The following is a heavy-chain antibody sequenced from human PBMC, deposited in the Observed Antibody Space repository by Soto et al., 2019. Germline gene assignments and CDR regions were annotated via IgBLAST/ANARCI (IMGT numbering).Heavy chain of an antibody. Sequence: PSETLSLTCTVSGDSISSYYWSWIRQPPGKGLEWIGYIYYSGSTNYIPSLKSRVTISVDTSKNQFSLKLSSVTAADTAVYYCARGDMVRGVIHGYFDYWGQGTLVTVSS. CDR3: ARGDMVRGVIHGYFDY. J-gene: IGHJ4*02. CDR1: GDSISSYY. D-gene: IGHD3-10*01. V-gene: IGHV4-59*01. CDR2: IYYSGST.